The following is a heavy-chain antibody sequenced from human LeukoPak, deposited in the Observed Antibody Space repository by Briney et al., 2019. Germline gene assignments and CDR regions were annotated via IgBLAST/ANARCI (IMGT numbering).Heavy chain of an antibody. V-gene: IGHV3-21*04. J-gene: IGHJ4*02. D-gene: IGHD3-9*01. CDR3: VKDHGWLLYS. CDR1: GFTFSSYG. Sequence: GGTLRLSCVASGFTFSSYGMSWVRQAPGKGLEWVSSISSITSFINYADSVKGRFTISRDNAKNSLYLQMNSLRADDTAVYYCVKDHGWLLYSWGQGTLVTVSS. CDR2: ISSITSFI.